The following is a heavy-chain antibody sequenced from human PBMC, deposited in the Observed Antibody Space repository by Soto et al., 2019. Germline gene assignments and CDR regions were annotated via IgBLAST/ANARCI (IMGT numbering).Heavy chain of an antibody. J-gene: IGHJ4*02. CDR1: GQSFSGHS. V-gene: IGHV4-34*01. Sequence: QVQLQQWGAGLVKPSETLSLSCAVYGQSFSGHSWAWIRQPPGKGLEWIGEINESGSTYYNPSLKSRVTISTDTPKKQFSLKLSSVSAADTAAYFCARGSGIVALPGELEDVKYDYWGQGTLVNVSS. D-gene: IGHD1-1*01. CDR3: ARGSGIVALPGELEDVKYDY. CDR2: INESGST.